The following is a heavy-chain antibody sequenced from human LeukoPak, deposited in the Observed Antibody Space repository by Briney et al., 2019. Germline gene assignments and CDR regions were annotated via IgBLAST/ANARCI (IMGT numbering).Heavy chain of an antibody. D-gene: IGHD2-8*02. J-gene: IGHJ4*02. V-gene: IGHV4-31*03. CDR2: IYYSGST. CDR3: ARGSLLGFHFDY. Sequence: SQTLSLTCTVSGGSISSGGYYWSWIRQHPGKGLECIGYIYYSGSTYYNPSLKSRVTISVDTSKNQFSLKLSSVTAADTAVYYCARGSLLGFHFDYWGQGTLVTVSS. CDR1: GGSISSGGYY.